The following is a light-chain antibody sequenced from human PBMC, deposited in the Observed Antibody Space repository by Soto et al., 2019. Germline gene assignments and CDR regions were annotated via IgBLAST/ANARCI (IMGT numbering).Light chain of an antibody. Sequence: QLVLTQPASVSGSPGQSITISCTGTSSDVGTYNYVSWYQQYPGKAPKLMIYDVTNRPSGVSNRFSGSKSGNTASLTISGLQAEDEADYYCTSYRGTGTFEVFGGGTKLTVL. CDR2: DVT. J-gene: IGLJ2*01. CDR1: SSDVGTYNY. V-gene: IGLV2-14*01. CDR3: TSYRGTGTFEV.